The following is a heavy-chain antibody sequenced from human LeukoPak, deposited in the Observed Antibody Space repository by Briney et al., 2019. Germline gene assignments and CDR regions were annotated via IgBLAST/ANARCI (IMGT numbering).Heavy chain of an antibody. J-gene: IGHJ4*02. V-gene: IGHV3-23*01. Sequence: GGSLRLSCASSEFTFSSYAMSWVRQAPGKGLEWVPAISGSGGSTYYADSVKGRFTISRDNSKNTLYLQMNSLRAEETAVYYCAPMGLFFDYWGQGTLVTVSS. CDR1: EFTFSSYA. CDR3: APMGLFFDY. CDR2: ISGSGGST. D-gene: IGHD3-16*01.